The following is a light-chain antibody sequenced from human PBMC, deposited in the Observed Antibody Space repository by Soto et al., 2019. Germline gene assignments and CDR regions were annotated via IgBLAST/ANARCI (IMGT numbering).Light chain of an antibody. J-gene: IGKJ1*01. CDR3: QQYNTYSPT. CDR2: KAS. Sequence: DIRTNESPSSVSASVGDRVTIHCRASQNISSYLDWYQQKPGKAPHLLIYKASSLESGVPSRFSGSGSGTEFTLTISSLQPDDFATYYCQQYNTYSPTFGQGTKVDVK. V-gene: IGKV1-5*03. CDR1: QNISSY.